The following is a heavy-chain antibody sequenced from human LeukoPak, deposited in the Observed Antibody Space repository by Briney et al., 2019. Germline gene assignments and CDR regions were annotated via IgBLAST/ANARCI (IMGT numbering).Heavy chain of an antibody. V-gene: IGHV3-30*02. J-gene: IGHJ1*01. CDR3: AKGVGVVAAAGYNLAEYFQH. Sequence: GGSLRLSCAASGFTFSSYGMHWVRQAPGKGLEWVAFIRYDGSNKYYADYVKGRFTISRDNSKNTLYLQMNSLRAEDTAVYYCAKGVGVVAAAGYNLAEYFQHWGQGTLVTVSS. CDR1: GFTFSSYG. CDR2: IRYDGSNK. D-gene: IGHD6-13*01.